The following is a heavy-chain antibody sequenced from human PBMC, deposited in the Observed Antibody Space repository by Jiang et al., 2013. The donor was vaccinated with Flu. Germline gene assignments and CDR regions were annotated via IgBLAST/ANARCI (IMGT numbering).Heavy chain of an antibody. CDR3: ARHGNWNYYKTSWFDP. J-gene: IGHJ5*02. CDR1: GGSISTSNDY. Sequence: GSGLVKPTETLSVTCTVTGGSISTSNDYWGWIRQPPGKGLEWIGSVYKSGSTYFKPSLESRISISVDTSKNQFSLYLRSVTAADTAVYYCARHGNWNYYKTSWFDPWGQGTLVTVSS. CDR2: VYKSGST. D-gene: IGHD1-1*01. V-gene: IGHV4-39*01.